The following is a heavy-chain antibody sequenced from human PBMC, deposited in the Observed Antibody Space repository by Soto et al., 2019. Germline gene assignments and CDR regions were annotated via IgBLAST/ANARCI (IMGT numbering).Heavy chain of an antibody. Sequence: QVQLVQSGAEVKKPGSSVKVSCKASGGTFSTSAISWVRQAPGQGLEWVGGIMPVFPTPDYAQKFQGRVTIPADESTSTAYLALTSLRTGDTAVDYGARDKARQQLGGNYYYCLDVWGQGTAITVSS. D-gene: IGHD3-3*02. CDR1: GGTFSTSA. J-gene: IGHJ6*02. CDR2: IMPVFPTP. V-gene: IGHV1-69*12. CDR3: ARDKARQQLGGNYYYCLDV.